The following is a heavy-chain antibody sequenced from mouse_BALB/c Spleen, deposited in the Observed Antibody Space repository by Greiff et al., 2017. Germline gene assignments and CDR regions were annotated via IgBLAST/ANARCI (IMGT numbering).Heavy chain of an antibody. CDR3: ARHRGTTAYAMDY. CDR1: GFSLTSYG. Sequence: VKLMESGPDLVAPSQSLSITCTVSGFSLTSYGVHWVRQPPGKGLEWLVVIWSDGSTTYNSALKSRLSISKDNSKSQVFLKMNSLQTDDTAMYYCARHRGTTAYAMDYWGQGTSVTVSS. J-gene: IGHJ4*01. V-gene: IGHV2-6-2*01. CDR2: IWSDGST. D-gene: IGHD1-2*01.